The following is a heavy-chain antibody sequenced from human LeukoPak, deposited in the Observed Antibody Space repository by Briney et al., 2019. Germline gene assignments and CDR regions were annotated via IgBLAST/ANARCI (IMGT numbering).Heavy chain of an antibody. Sequence: PGGSLRLSCASSGFTFSSYAMNWVRQAPGKGLEWVSIISGSGGSKYYADSVRGRFIISRDNSKNTLYLQMNNLRVEDTAVSYCAKAACSATSCYEDYWGQGTLVTVYS. V-gene: IGHV3-23*01. CDR2: ISGSGGSK. CDR1: GFTFSSYA. J-gene: IGHJ4*02. CDR3: AKAACSATSCYEDY. D-gene: IGHD2-2*01.